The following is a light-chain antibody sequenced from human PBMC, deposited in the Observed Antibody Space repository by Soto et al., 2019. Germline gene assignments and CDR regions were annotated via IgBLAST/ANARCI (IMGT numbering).Light chain of an antibody. CDR2: DAS. J-gene: IGKJ4*01. Sequence: EIVLTQSPATLSLSPGERATLSCRASQSVSSYLAWYQQKPGQAPRLLIYDASNRATGIPARFSGSGSGTDFTLTISSLEPEDFAVYYCQQRSKLTFGGGTKVDIK. CDR3: QQRSKLT. CDR1: QSVSSY. V-gene: IGKV3-11*01.